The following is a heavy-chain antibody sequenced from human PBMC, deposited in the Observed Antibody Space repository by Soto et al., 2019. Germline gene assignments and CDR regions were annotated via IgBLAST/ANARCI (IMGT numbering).Heavy chain of an antibody. D-gene: IGHD3-10*01. J-gene: IGHJ4*02. CDR1: GFTFSSYA. CDR3: AKVSMVRGWNY. CDR2: ISGSGGST. Sequence: XGSLILSCAAAGFTFSSYAMSWVRQAPGKGLEWVSAISGSGGSTYYADSVKGRFTISRDNSKNTLYLQMNSLRAEDTAVYYCAKVSMVRGWNYWGQGTLVTVSS. V-gene: IGHV3-23*01.